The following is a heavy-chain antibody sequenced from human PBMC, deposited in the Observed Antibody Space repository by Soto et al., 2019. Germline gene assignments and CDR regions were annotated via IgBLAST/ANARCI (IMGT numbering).Heavy chain of an antibody. V-gene: IGHV4-59*01. J-gene: IGHJ4*02. D-gene: IGHD1-26*01. Sequence: QVQLQESGPGLVKPSETLSLTCTVSGGSISPYYWSWIRQPPGKGLEWIGYMYYGGSTNYNPYYNPSLKSRVTISVDTSKSQFSLKLNSVSAADTAIYYCARSSGTFHEGFDYWGQGTLVTVSS. CDR3: ARSSGTFHEGFDY. CDR2: MYYGGST. CDR1: GGSISPYY.